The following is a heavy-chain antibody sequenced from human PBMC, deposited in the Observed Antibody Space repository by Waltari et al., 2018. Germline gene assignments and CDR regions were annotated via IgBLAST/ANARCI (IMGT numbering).Heavy chain of an antibody. V-gene: IGHV3-74*01. J-gene: IGHJ4*02. CDR3: EVSSSSFGNY. D-gene: IGHD6-6*01. CDR2: IGNDETSI. CDR1: GFRFSNYW. Sequence: EEQLLESGGGLVQPGDSLRLSCAGSGFRFSNYWMNWVRQAPGKGLVWVARIGNDETSISYADSVKGRFTTSRDNSKNIMYLQMNSLRVEDTALYYCEVSSSSFGNYWGQGALVTVSS.